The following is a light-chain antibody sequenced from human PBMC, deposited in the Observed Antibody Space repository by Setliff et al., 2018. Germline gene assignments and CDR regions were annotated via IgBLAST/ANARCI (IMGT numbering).Light chain of an antibody. CDR3: QSYDDNLNGHVI. V-gene: IGLV1-40*01. CDR1: ISDIGAGYD. J-gene: IGLJ2*01. Sequence: SALTQPPSVSGAPGQRVTISCTGSISDIGAGYDVHWYQQIPGTAPKLLIYDNENRPSGVPDRFSGSKSGTSASLAITGLQAEDEAYYYCQSYDDNLNGHVIFGGGTKVTVL. CDR2: DNE.